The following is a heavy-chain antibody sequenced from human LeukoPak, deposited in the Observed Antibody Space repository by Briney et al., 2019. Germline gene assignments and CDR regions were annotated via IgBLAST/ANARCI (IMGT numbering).Heavy chain of an antibody. J-gene: IGHJ6*03. CDR2: IYSGGST. D-gene: IGHD3-10*01. CDR3: ARGGPDYYGSGSYLYYYYYYMDV. V-gene: IGHV3-53*01. CDR1: GFTVSSNY. Sequence: GGSLRLSCAASGFTVSSNYMSWVRQAPGKGLEWVSVIYSGGSTYYADSVKGRFTISRDNSKNTLYLQMNSLRAEDTAVYYCARGGPDYYGSGSYLYYYYYYMDVWGKGTTVTISS.